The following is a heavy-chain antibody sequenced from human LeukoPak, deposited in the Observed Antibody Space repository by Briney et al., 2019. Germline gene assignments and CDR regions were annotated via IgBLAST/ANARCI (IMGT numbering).Heavy chain of an antibody. J-gene: IGHJ4*02. CDR2: IKAKIHGETI. CDR3: TRRSTI. CDR1: GIPLSDFW. V-gene: IGHV3-15*01. Sequence: GGPLRLSCEASGIPLSDFWFSWVRQPPGKGLEWVARIKAKIHGETIDYAAPVRGRFIISRDDSRNTVYLQMNSLKFEDTAMYYCTRRSTIWGRGTRVTVSS. D-gene: IGHD5-24*01.